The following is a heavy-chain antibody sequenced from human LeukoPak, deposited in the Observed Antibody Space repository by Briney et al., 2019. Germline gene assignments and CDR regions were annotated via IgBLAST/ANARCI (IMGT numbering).Heavy chain of an antibody. CDR1: GGSLSSSNW. CDR3: ARGGGSWHPFDY. J-gene: IGHJ4*02. Sequence: SGPLSLTCAVSGGSLSSSNWWRWVRPPPGKGVEWIGEIYHSGSTNYKPSLKGRVTISVDKSKNPFSLKLNSVTAADTAVYYLARGGGSWHPFDYWAQGTLVTVSS. CDR2: IYHSGST. D-gene: IGHD6-13*01. V-gene: IGHV4-4*02.